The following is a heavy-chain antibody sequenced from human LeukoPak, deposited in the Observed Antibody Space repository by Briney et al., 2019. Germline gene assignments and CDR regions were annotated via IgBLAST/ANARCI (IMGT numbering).Heavy chain of an antibody. Sequence: RGSLRLSCAASGFNFDDYGMSWVRQAPGKGLEWVSGINWNGASTSYADSVKGRFTISRDNAKNSLYLQMNSLRDEDTALYYCARGYSGYDFGRYFDSWGQGTLVTVSS. CDR2: INWNGAST. CDR3: ARGYSGYDFGRYFDS. V-gene: IGHV3-20*04. J-gene: IGHJ4*02. CDR1: GFNFDDYG. D-gene: IGHD5-12*01.